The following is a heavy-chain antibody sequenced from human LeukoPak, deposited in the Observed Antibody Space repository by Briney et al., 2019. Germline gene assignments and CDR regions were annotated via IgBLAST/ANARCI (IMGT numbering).Heavy chain of an antibody. V-gene: IGHV3-66*02. CDR1: GFTVSSNY. J-gene: IGHJ4*02. D-gene: IGHD6-13*01. CDR2: IYSGVST. Sequence: PGGSLRLSCAASGFTVSSNYMSWVRQAPGKGLEWVSVIYSGVSTYYADSVKGRFTISRDNSKNTLYLQMNSLRAEDTAVYYCASPPWYSSSWYLDYWGQGTLVTVSS. CDR3: ASPPWYSSSWYLDY.